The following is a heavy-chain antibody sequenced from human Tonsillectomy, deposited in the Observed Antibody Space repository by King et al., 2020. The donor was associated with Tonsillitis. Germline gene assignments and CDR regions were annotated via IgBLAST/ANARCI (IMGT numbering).Heavy chain of an antibody. CDR3: AKDGRAWAGNPTAPFDY. J-gene: IGHJ4*02. D-gene: IGHD6-19*01. CDR1: GFTFSSYG. V-gene: IGHV3-30*18. CDR2: ISYDGSNK. Sequence: VQLVQSGGGVVQPGRSLRLSCAASGFTFSSYGMHWVRQAPGKGLEWVAVISYDGSNKYYADSVKGRFTISRDNSKNTLYLQMNSLRAEDTAVYYCAKDGRAWAGNPTAPFDYWGQGTLVTVSS.